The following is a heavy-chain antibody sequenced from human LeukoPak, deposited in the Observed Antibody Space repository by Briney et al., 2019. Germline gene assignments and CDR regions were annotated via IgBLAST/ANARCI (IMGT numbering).Heavy chain of an antibody. CDR3: ARDYYDSSGYYLYYFDY. CDR2: IIPIFGTA. J-gene: IGHJ4*02. CDR1: GGTFSSYA. V-gene: IGHV1-69*06. Sequence: SVKVSCKASGGTFSSYAISWVRQAPGQGLEWMGGIIPIFGTANYAQKFQGRVTITADKSTSTAYMELSSLRSEDTAVYYCARDYYDSSGYYLYYFDYWGQGTLVTVSS. D-gene: IGHD3-22*01.